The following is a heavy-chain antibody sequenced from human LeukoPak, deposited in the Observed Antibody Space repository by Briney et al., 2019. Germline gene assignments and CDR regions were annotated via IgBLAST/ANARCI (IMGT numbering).Heavy chain of an antibody. CDR3: ARVSSSGWRRFKGNDAFDI. CDR2: ISSSSSYI. V-gene: IGHV3-21*01. J-gene: IGHJ3*02. Sequence: GGSLRLSCAASGFTFSSYSMNWVRQAPGKGLEWVSSISSSSSYIYYADSVKGRFTISRDNAKNSLYLQMNSLRAEDTAVYYCARVSSSGWRRFKGNDAFDIWGQGTLVTVSS. CDR1: GFTFSSYS. D-gene: IGHD6-19*01.